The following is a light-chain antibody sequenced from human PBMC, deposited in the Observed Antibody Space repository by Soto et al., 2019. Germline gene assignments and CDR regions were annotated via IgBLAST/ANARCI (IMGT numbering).Light chain of an antibody. J-gene: IGKJ1*01. CDR3: LQNNYYLWT. CDR1: QGIRND. V-gene: IGKV1-17*01. CDR2: AAS. Sequence: DIQMTQSPSSLSASVGVRVIISCRASQGIRNDLGWYQQKPGKAPKRLIYAASNLQSGVPSRFRRSGYGTEFTLTNSSLQPEDFANDYCLQNNYYLWTFGKGIMVEIK.